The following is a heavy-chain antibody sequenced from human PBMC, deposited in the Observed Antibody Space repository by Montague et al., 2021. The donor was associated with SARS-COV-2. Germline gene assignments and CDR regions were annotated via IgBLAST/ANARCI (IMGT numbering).Heavy chain of an antibody. Sequence: SETLSLTCAVSGGSISTSHWWSWVRQPPGKGLEWIGGIDERGSTNYSPSLKSRVTMSIDKSANQFSLKLASLTAADTAIYFCARDVRTSTWSIRGYGGNYYFDSWGQGTVVAVSS. J-gene: IGHJ4*02. V-gene: IGHV4-4*02. CDR3: ARDVRTSTWSIRGYGGNYYFDS. D-gene: IGHD4-23*01. CDR2: IDERGST. CDR1: GGSISTSHW.